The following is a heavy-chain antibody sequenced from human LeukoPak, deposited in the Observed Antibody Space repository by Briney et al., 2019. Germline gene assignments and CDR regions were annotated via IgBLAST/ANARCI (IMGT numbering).Heavy chain of an antibody. V-gene: IGHV4-59*01. CDR1: GDSIISYY. Sequence: SETLSLTCTVSGDSIISYYWSWIRQPPGKGLEWIGYIYYSGSTNYNPSLKSRVTISVDTSKNQFSLRLSSVTAADTAVYYCARAEGLALDYWGQGTLVTVSS. J-gene: IGHJ4*02. CDR2: IYYSGST. CDR3: ARAEGLALDY.